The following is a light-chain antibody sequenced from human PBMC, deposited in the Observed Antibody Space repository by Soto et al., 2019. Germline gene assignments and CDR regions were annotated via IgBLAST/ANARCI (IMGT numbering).Light chain of an antibody. J-gene: IGKJ5*01. CDR3: QQYNNWPPIT. CDR1: QSISRW. V-gene: IGKV1-5*01. Sequence: DIQMTQSPSTLSASVGDRVTITCRASQSISRWLAWYQQKPGKAPKLLIYDVSNLESRVPSRFSGSGSGTEFTLTISSLQSEDFAVYYCQQYNNWPPITFGQGTRLEIK. CDR2: DVS.